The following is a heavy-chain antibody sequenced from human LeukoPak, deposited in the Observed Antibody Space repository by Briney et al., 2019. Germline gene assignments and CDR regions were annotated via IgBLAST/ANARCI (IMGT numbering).Heavy chain of an antibody. CDR1: GFTFSTYS. Sequence: PGGSLRLSCAASGFTFSTYSMTWVRQAPGKGLEWVSSISSGSSDISYADSVKGRFTISRDNAKYSLYLQVNSLRAEDTAVYYCAKWMGRDSWGQGTLVTVSS. V-gene: IGHV3-21*01. J-gene: IGHJ4*02. D-gene: IGHD6-19*01. CDR3: AKWMGRDS. CDR2: ISSGSSDI.